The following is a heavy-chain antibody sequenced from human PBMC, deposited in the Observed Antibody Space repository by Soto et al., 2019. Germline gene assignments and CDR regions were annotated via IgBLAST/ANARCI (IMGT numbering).Heavy chain of an antibody. Sequence: EVQLVESGGGLVKPGGSLRLSCAASGFTFSSYSMNWVRQAPGKGLEWVSSISSSSSYIYYADSVKGRFTISRDNAKNSLYLQRNSLRAEDTAVYYCARRGYSYGYGAPDYWGQGTLVTVSS. V-gene: IGHV3-21*01. D-gene: IGHD5-18*01. CDR1: GFTFSSYS. J-gene: IGHJ4*02. CDR3: ARRGYSYGYGAPDY. CDR2: ISSSSSYI.